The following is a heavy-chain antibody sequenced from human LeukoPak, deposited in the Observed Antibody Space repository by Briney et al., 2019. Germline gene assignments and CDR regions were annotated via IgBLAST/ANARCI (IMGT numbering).Heavy chain of an antibody. J-gene: IGHJ4*02. V-gene: IGHV3-30*18. Sequence: PGRSLRLSCAASGFTFSSYGMHWVRQAPGKGLEWVAVISYDGSNKYYADSVKGRFTISRDNSKNTLYLQMNSLRAEDTAVYYCAKDNPIAAAGFFDYWGQGTLVTVSS. CDR3: AKDNPIAAAGFFDY. CDR1: GFTFSSYG. CDR2: ISYDGSNK. D-gene: IGHD6-13*01.